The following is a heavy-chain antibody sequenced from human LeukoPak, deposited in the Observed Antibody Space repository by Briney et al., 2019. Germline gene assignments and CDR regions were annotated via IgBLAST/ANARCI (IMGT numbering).Heavy chain of an antibody. CDR3: ARHKDYYGMDV. D-gene: IGHD2-21*01. CDR2: INSDGSST. CDR1: GFTFSSYG. J-gene: IGHJ6*02. Sequence: GGSLRLSCAASGFTFSSYGMHWVRQAPGKGLVWVSRINSDGSSTSYADSVKGRFTISRDNAKNTLYLQMNSLRAEDTAVYYCARHKDYYGMDVWGQGTTVTVSS. V-gene: IGHV3-74*01.